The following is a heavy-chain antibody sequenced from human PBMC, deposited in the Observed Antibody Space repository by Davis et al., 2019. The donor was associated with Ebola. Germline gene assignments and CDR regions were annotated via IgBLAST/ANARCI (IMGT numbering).Heavy chain of an antibody. D-gene: IGHD2-2*01. CDR3: ARGYANWFDP. V-gene: IGHV4-34*01. CDR2: IYHSGST. CDR1: GGSFSGYY. Sequence: MPSETLSLTCAVYGGSFSGYYWSWIRQPPGKGLEWIGEIYHSGSTNYNPSLKSRVTISVDTSKNQFSLKLSSVTAADTAVYYYARGYANWFDPWGQGTLVTVSS. J-gene: IGHJ5*02.